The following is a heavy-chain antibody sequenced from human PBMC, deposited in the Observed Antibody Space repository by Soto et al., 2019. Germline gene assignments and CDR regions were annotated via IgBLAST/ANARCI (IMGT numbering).Heavy chain of an antibody. CDR1: GFTVSINY. D-gene: IGHD2-8*02. V-gene: IGHV3-53*01. Sequence: EVQLVESGGGLIQSGGSLRLSCAASGFTVSINYMNWVRQAPGKGLEWVSVIYSDNKTYYADSVKGRFTISRDKSKNTLYIQMNSLRAEDTAIYYCARGYWAGGMDVWGQGTTITVSS. CDR2: IYSDNKT. J-gene: IGHJ6*02. CDR3: ARGYWAGGMDV.